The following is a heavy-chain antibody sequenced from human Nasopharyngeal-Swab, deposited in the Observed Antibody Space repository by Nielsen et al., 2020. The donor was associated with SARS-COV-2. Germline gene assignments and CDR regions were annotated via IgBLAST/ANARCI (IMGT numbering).Heavy chain of an antibody. Sequence: GESLKISCAASGFTFSSYSMNWVRQAPGKGLEWVSSISSSSSYIYYADSVKGRFTISRDNAKNSLYLQMNSLRAEDTAVYYCARDGDGYNTHWGQGTLATVSS. CDR1: GFTFSSYS. CDR3: ARDGDGYNTH. V-gene: IGHV3-21*01. CDR2: ISSSSSYI. J-gene: IGHJ4*02. D-gene: IGHD5-24*01.